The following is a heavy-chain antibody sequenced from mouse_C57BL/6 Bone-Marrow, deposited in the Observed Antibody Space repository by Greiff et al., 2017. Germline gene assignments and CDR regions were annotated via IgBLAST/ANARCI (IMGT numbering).Heavy chain of an antibody. Sequence: EVQLVESGPGLVKPSQSLSLTCSVTGYSITSGYYWNWIRQFPGNKLEWMGYISYDGSNNYNPSLKNRIPITRDTSKNQFFLKLNSVTTEDTATYYCARLGGYDGSYAMDYWGQGTSVTVSS. J-gene: IGHJ4*01. V-gene: IGHV3-6*01. CDR3: ARLGGYDGSYAMDY. D-gene: IGHD2-2*01. CDR2: ISYDGSN. CDR1: GYSITSGYY.